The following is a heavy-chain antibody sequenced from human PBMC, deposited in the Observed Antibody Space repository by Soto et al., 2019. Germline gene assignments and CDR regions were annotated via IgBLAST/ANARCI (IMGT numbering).Heavy chain of an antibody. Sequence: PSETLSLTCTVSGGSISSGGYYWSWIRQHPGKGLEWIGYIYYSGSTYYNPSLKSRVTISVDTSKNQFSLKLSSVTAADTAVYYCARDRSMVRGADNWFDPWGQGTLVTVSS. CDR3: ARDRSMVRGADNWFDP. CDR1: GGSISSGGYY. V-gene: IGHV4-31*03. J-gene: IGHJ5*02. CDR2: IYYSGST. D-gene: IGHD3-10*01.